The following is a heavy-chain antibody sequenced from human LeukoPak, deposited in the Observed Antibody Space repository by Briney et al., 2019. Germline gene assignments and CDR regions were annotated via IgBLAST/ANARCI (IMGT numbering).Heavy chain of an antibody. CDR2: IYYSGST. D-gene: IGHD3-3*01. V-gene: IGHV4-39*01. CDR3: AKSDYDFWSGQGFFDY. CDR1: GGSISSSSYY. J-gene: IGHJ4*02. Sequence: YPSETLSLTCTVSGGSISSSSYYWGWIRQPPGKGLEWIGSIYYSGSTYYNPSLKSRVTISVDTSKNQFSLKLSSATAADTAVYYCAKSDYDFWSGQGFFDYWGQGTLVTVSS.